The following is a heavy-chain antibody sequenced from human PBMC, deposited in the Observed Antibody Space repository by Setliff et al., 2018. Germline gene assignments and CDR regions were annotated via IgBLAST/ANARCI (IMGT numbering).Heavy chain of an antibody. CDR3: ARDLYSSSSGGFYYYYYYMDV. CDR1: GGSISSGSYY. CDR2: IYSSGST. J-gene: IGHJ6*03. V-gene: IGHV4-61*09. Sequence: PSETLSLTCTVSGGSISSGSYYWSWIRQPAGKGLEWIGHIYSSGSTNYNPSPKSRVTISVDRSKNQFSLKLSSVIAADTAVYYCARDLYSSSSGGFYYYYYYMDVWGKGTTVTSP. D-gene: IGHD6-6*01.